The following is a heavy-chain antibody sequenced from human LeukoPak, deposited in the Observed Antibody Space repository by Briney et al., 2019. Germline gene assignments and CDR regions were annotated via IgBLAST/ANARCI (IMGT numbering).Heavy chain of an antibody. Sequence: SETLSLTCAVYGGSFSGYYWSWIRQPPGKELERIGEINHSGSTNYNPSLKSRVTISVDTSKNQFSLKLSSVTAADTAVYYCARTRITISLKPYGMDVWGQGTTVTVSS. CDR3: ARTRITISLKPYGMDV. D-gene: IGHD3-3*01. J-gene: IGHJ6*02. CDR1: GGSFSGYY. CDR2: INHSGST. V-gene: IGHV4-34*01.